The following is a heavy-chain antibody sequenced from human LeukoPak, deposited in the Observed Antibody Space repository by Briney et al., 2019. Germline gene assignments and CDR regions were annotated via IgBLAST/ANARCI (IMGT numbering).Heavy chain of an antibody. J-gene: IGHJ4*02. Sequence: SVKVSCKASGGTFSSYAISWVRQAPGQGLEWMGRIIPIFGIANYAQKSQGRVTITADKSTSTAYMELSSLRSEDTAVYYCARATVGATAFDYWGQGTLVTVSS. V-gene: IGHV1-69*04. CDR3: ARATVGATAFDY. CDR1: GGTFSSYA. D-gene: IGHD1-26*01. CDR2: IIPIFGIA.